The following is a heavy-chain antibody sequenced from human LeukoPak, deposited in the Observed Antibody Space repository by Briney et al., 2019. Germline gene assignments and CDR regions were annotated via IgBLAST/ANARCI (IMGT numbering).Heavy chain of an antibody. J-gene: IGHJ4*02. Sequence: KASETLSLTCTVSGGSFGGYYWTWIRQFPGKRLEWIAEINYGRNTNYNPSLVRRVTISADTSTNQVSLKLSSLTAADTAIYYCARAINYGSGSYYFDYWGQGTLVAVSS. D-gene: IGHD3-10*01. V-gene: IGHV4-34*01. CDR1: GGSFGGYY. CDR3: ARAINYGSGSYYFDY. CDR2: INYGRNT.